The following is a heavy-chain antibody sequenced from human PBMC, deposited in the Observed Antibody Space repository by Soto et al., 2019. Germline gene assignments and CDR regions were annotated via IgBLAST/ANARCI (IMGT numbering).Heavy chain of an antibody. V-gene: IGHV4-30-4*02. CDR2: IYYSGST. CDR1: GGSISSGDYY. D-gene: IGHD3-10*01. CDR3: ARVGGFGATTIDY. Sequence: SDTLSLTCTVSGGSISSGDYYWSWIRQPPGKGLEWIGYIYYSGSTYYNPSLKSRVTISVDTSKNQFSLKLSSVTAADTAVYYCARVGGFGATTIDYWGQGTLVTVSS. J-gene: IGHJ4*02.